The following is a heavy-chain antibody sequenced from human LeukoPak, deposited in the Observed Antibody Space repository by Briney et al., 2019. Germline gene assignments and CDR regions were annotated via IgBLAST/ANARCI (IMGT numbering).Heavy chain of an antibody. CDR2: IKQDGSEK. J-gene: IGHJ4*02. CDR1: GFTFSSYW. D-gene: IGHD3-10*01. Sequence: GGSLRLSCAASGFTFSSYWMSWVRQAPGKGLEWVANIKQDGSEKYYVDSVKGRFTISRDNAKNSLYLQMNSLRAEDTAVYYCARDIPPYYYGSGSYYDYWGQGTLVTVSS. CDR3: ARDIPPYYYGSGSYYDY. V-gene: IGHV3-7*01.